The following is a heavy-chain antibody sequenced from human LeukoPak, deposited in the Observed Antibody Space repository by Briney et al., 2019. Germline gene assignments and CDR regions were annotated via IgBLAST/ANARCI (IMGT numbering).Heavy chain of an antibody. CDR2: ISWNSCSM. CDR1: GFTFDDYA. D-gene: IGHD1-26*01. J-gene: IGHJ3*02. V-gene: IGHV3-9*01. Sequence: GGSLRLSCAASGFTFDDYAMHWVRQAPGKGLEWVSGISWNSCSMCYADSVKGRFTISRDNAKNSLYLQMNSLRAEDTALYYCAKDIRVGATRFLPRAFDIWGQGTMVTVSS. CDR3: AKDIRVGATRFLPRAFDI.